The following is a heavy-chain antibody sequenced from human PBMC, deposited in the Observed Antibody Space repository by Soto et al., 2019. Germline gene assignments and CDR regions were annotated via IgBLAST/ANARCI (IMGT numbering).Heavy chain of an antibody. CDR1: GGSFSGYY. Sequence: SETLSLTCAVYGGSFSGYYWSWIRQPPGKGLEWIGEINHSGSTNYNPSLKSRVTISVDTSKNQFSLKLSSVTAADTAVYYCARETVFYYYDSSAEGLEKHLDYWGQGTLVTVSS. D-gene: IGHD3-22*01. J-gene: IGHJ4*02. V-gene: IGHV4-34*01. CDR2: INHSGST. CDR3: ARETVFYYYDSSAEGLEKHLDY.